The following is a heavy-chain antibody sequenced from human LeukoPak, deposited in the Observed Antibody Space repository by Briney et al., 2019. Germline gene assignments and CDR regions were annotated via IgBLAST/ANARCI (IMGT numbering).Heavy chain of an antibody. V-gene: IGHV6-1*01. J-gene: IGHJ4*02. D-gene: IGHD1-1*01. CDR1: GDSVSSNSAA. CDR3: ARGVERIDY. Sequence: SQTLSLTCAISGDSVSSNSAAWTWVRQSPERGLEWLGRTFYRSKWCNEYAVSVKGRITINPDTSKNQFSLQVNSVTPDDTAVYYCARGVERIDYWGQGTLVTVSS. CDR2: TFYRSKWCN.